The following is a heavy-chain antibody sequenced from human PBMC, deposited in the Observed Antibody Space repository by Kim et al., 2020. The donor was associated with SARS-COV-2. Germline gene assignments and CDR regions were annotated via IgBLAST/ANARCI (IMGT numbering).Heavy chain of an antibody. CDR3: ARDYHTYQWTPPGAF. Sequence: ASVKVSCKASGYTFVDYTIHWVRQAPGQGPEWMGEINPEDGSTIYAQRFQGRVTATTDTSASTVYMELSGLRSDDTALYYCARDYHTYQWTPPGAFWGQG. J-gene: IGHJ4*02. D-gene: IGHD6-19*01. CDR1: GYTFVDYT. V-gene: IGHV1-46*01. CDR2: INPEDGST.